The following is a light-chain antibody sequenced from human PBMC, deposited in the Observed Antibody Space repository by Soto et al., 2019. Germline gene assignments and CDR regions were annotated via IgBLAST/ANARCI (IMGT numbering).Light chain of an antibody. CDR3: QQSYSTLWT. V-gene: IGKV1-39*01. J-gene: IGKJ1*01. CDR1: QSISSY. CDR2: AAS. Sequence: DIQMTQSPSSLSASVGDRVTITCRASQSISSYLSWYQQKPGKATKLLIYAASSLQSGVPSRFSGSGSGTDFTLNISSLQHEDFATYYCQQSYSTLWTFGQGTKVEIK.